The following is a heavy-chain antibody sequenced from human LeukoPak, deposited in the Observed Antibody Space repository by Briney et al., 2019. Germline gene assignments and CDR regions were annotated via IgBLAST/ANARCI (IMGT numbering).Heavy chain of an antibody. CDR1: GFTFSNFA. CDR3: ANLMMFTVKN. J-gene: IGHJ4*02. Sequence: GGSLRLSCASSGFTFSNFAMSWVRQAPGKGLEWVSGISGSGGSTYYADSVKGRFIISRDNSKNTLYLQMDSLRAEDTAVYYCANLMMFTVKNRGQGTLVTVSS. CDR2: ISGSGGST. V-gene: IGHV3-23*01. D-gene: IGHD3-16*01.